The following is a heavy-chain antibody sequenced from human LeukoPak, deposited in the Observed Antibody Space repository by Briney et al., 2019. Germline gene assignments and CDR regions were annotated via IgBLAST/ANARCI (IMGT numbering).Heavy chain of an antibody. D-gene: IGHD5-18*01. CDR3: TSPGGYSYGYKYYFDY. J-gene: IGHJ4*02. Sequence: PGGSLRLSCAASGFTFSNACMSWVRQAPGKGLEWVGRIKSKTDGGTTDYAAPVKGRFTISRDDSKNTLYLQMNSLKTEDTAVYYCTSPGGYSYGYKYYFDYWGQGTLVTVSS. CDR2: IKSKTDGGTT. V-gene: IGHV3-15*01. CDR1: GFTFSNAC.